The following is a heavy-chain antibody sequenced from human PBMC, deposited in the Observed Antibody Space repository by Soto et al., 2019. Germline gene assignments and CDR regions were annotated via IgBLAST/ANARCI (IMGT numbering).Heavy chain of an antibody. J-gene: IGHJ4*02. CDR2: IWYDGSNK. Sequence: GGSLRLSCAASGFTFSSYGMHWVRQAPGKGLEWVAVIWYDGSNKYYADSVKGRFTISRDNSKNTLYLQMNSLRAEDTAVYYCARGVNGYPYYFDYWGQGTLVTVSS. V-gene: IGHV3-33*01. D-gene: IGHD5-18*01. CDR1: GFTFSSYG. CDR3: ARGVNGYPYYFDY.